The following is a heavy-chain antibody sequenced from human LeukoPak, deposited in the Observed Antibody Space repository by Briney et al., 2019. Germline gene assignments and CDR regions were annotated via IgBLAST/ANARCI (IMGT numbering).Heavy chain of an antibody. CDR1: GGSISSGDYY. Sequence: SETLFLTCAVSGGSISSGDYYWAWIRQHPGKGLEWIGYIYHSGYTYYNPSLKGRVTMSLDTSKNKFSLKLSSVTAADTAVYYCVRGRYDSSGYNYWYFDLWGRGTLVTVSS. D-gene: IGHD3-22*01. V-gene: IGHV4-31*11. J-gene: IGHJ2*01. CDR3: VRGRYDSSGYNYWYFDL. CDR2: IYHSGYT.